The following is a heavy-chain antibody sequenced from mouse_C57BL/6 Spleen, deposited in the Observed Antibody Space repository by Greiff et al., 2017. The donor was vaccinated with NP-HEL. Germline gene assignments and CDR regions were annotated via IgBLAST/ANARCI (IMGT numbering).Heavy chain of an antibody. CDR1: GYTFTSYG. V-gene: IGHV1-81*01. D-gene: IGHD2-1*01. J-gene: IGHJ3*01. CDR3: AINSMVRTRVWFDY. CDR2: IYPRSGNT. Sequence: QVQLKESGAELARPGASVKLSCKASGYTFTSYGISWVKQRTGQGLEWIGEIYPRSGNTYYNEKFKGKATLTADKSSSTAYMELRSLTSEDSAVYVCAINSMVRTRVWFDYWGQGTLVTVSA.